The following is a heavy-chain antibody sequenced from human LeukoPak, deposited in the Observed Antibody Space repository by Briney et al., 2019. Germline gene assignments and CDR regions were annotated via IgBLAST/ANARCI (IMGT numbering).Heavy chain of an antibody. CDR1: GGSISSGDYY. CDR2: IYYSGST. D-gene: IGHD3-10*01. CDR3: ATAGPTSGRHNFFGS. Sequence: PSETLSLTCTVSGGSISSGDYYWSWIRQPPGKGLEWIGYIYYSGSTYYNPSLKSRVSISVDTSKNQFSLKLSSVSAADTAVYYCATAGPTSGRHNFFGSWGQGTLVTVSS. J-gene: IGHJ4*02. V-gene: IGHV4-30-4*01.